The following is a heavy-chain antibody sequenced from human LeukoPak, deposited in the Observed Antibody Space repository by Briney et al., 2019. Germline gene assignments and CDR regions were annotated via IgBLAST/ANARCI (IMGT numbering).Heavy chain of an antibody. CDR3: ARGRGYYDSSGYYYFDY. V-gene: IGHV1-8*01. CDR1: GYTFTNYD. D-gene: IGHD3-22*01. CDR2: MNPNSGNT. Sequence: ASVTVSFKASGYTFTNYDINWVRQATGQGLEWMGWMNPNSGNTGYAQNFQGRVTMTRNTSISTAYMELSSLRSEDTAVYYCARGRGYYDSSGYYYFDYCGQGTLVTVSS. J-gene: IGHJ4*02.